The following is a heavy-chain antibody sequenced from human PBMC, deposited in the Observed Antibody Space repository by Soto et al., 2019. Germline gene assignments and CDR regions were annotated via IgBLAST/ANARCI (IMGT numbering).Heavy chain of an antibody. V-gene: IGHV1-69*01. CDR2: IIPIFGTA. Sequence: QVQLVQSGAEVKKPGSSVKVSCKASGGTFSSYAISWVRQAPGQGLEWMGGIIPIFGTANYAQKFQGRVTITADESTGTAYMELSSLRSEDTAVYYCARGAPHRIAAAGYHYYYGMDVWGQGTTVTVSS. CDR3: ARGAPHRIAAAGYHYYYGMDV. CDR1: GGTFSSYA. J-gene: IGHJ6*02. D-gene: IGHD6-13*01.